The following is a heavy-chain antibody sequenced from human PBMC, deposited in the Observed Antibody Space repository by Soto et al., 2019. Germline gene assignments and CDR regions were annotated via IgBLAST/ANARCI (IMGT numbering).Heavy chain of an antibody. D-gene: IGHD3-9*01. J-gene: IGHJ4*02. CDR3: ARRVLRYFDWLLPFDY. CDR2: INHSGST. V-gene: IGHV4-34*01. CDR1: GGSFSGYY. Sequence: SETLSLTCAVYGGSFSGYYWSWIRQPPGKGLEWIGEINHSGSTNYNPSLKSRVNISVDTSKNQFSLKLSSVTAADTAVYYCARRVLRYFDWLLPFDYWGQGTLVTVSS.